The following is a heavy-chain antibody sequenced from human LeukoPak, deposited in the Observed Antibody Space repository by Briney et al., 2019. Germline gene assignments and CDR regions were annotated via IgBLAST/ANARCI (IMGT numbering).Heavy chain of an antibody. V-gene: IGHV1-18*01. Sequence: ASVKVSCKASGYTFTSYGISWVRQAPGQGLEWMGWISAYNGNTNYAQKLQGRVTMTEDTSTDTAYMELSSLRSEDTAVYYCATGRVMEGATYYYYGMDVWGQGTTVTVSS. J-gene: IGHJ6*02. CDR1: GYTFTSYG. CDR3: ATGRVMEGATYYYYGMDV. CDR2: ISAYNGNT. D-gene: IGHD1-26*01.